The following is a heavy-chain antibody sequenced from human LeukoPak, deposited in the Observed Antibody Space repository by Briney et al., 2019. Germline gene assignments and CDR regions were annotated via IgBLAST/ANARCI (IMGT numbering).Heavy chain of an antibody. Sequence: GGSLRLSCAASGFTFSSYAMNWVRQAPEKGLEWVSVIGASGGNTFYADSVKGRFTISRDNSKNTLNLQMNSLRAEDTALYYCARGGWFGELLFDYWGQGTLVTVSS. J-gene: IGHJ4*02. D-gene: IGHD3-10*01. V-gene: IGHV3-23*01. CDR3: ARGGWFGELLFDY. CDR2: IGASGGNT. CDR1: GFTFSSYA.